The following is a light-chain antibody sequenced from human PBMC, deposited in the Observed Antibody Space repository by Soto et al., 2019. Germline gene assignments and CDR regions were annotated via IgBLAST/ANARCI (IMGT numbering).Light chain of an antibody. CDR2: GAS. CDR3: QQYGSSPWT. J-gene: IGKJ1*01. CDR1: QSVSSSY. V-gene: IGKV3-20*01. Sequence: PGERATLSCRASQSVSSSYLAWYQQKPGQAPSLLIYGASSRATGIPDRFSGSGSGTDFTLTINRLEPEDFAVYYCQQYGSSPWTFGQGTKVEIK.